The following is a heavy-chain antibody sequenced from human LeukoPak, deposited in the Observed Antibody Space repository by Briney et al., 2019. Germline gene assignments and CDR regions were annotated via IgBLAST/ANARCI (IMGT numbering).Heavy chain of an antibody. CDR2: IYHSGST. D-gene: IGHD2-2*01. CDR3: ARHTGDCSSTSCYPGIVDY. CDR1: GDSISSSSYY. V-gene: IGHV4-39*01. Sequence: TSETLSLTCTVSGDSISSSSYYCGWLRQPPGKGLEWIGSIYHSGSTYYNPSLKSRVTISVDTSKNQFSLKLSSVTATDTTVYYCARHTGDCSSTSCYPGIVDYWGQGTLVTVSS. J-gene: IGHJ4*02.